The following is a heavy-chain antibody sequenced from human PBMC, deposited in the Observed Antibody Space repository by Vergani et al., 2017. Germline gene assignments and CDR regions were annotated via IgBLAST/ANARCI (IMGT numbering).Heavy chain of an antibody. CDR3: ANIPGVWFGDREGGFDY. D-gene: IGHD3-10*01. V-gene: IGHV3-30*04. CDR1: GFNFGYYA. Sequence: QVQLVESGGGVVQPGRSLRLSCAASGFNFGYYAMRWVRQAPGRGLEWVATISYDGTYEYYIESVKGRFTISRDNFKNTLSLQMNSLRPEDTALYYCANIPGVWFGDREGGFDYWGLGTLVTVSS. CDR2: ISYDGTYE. J-gene: IGHJ4*02.